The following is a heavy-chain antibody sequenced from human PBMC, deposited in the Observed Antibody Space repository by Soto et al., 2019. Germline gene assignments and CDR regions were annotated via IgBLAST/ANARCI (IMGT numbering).Heavy chain of an antibody. D-gene: IGHD3-10*01. CDR2: IYHSGTT. V-gene: IGHV4-31*03. CDR3: GDRETMFRGVITHFTN. J-gene: IGHJ4*02. CDR1: GGSISSGGYY. Sequence: SETLSLTCTVSGGSISSGGYYWSWIRQHPGKGLEWIGYIYHSGTTYYNPSLKSRVTIPVDTSKNQFSLKLSSVTAADTAVFYGGDRETMFRGVITHFTNWGQGTLVTVSS.